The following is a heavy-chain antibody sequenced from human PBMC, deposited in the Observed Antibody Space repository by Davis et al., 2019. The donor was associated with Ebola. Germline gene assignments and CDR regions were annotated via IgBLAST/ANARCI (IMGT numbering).Heavy chain of an antibody. CDR3: ARDWTDYSSGWPRGAFDI. D-gene: IGHD6-19*01. CDR2: ISGSGSST. Sequence: GESLKISCAASGFTFSSYAMSWVRQAPGKGLEWVSGISGSGSSTYYADSVKGRFTISRDNSKNTLYLQMNSLRAEDTAVYYCARDWTDYSSGWPRGAFDIWGQGTMVTVSS. CDR1: GFTFSSYA. V-gene: IGHV3-23*01. J-gene: IGHJ3*02.